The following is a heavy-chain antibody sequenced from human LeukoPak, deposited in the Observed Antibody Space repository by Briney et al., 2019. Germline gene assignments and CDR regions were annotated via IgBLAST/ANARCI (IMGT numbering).Heavy chain of an antibody. V-gene: IGHV1-8*01. CDR1: GYTFTSYD. CDR2: MNPNSGNT. J-gene: IGHJ2*01. CDR3: ARGNGDYGGRLGGYFDL. Sequence: EASVKVSCKASGYTFTSYDINWVRQATGQGLEWMGWMNPNSGNTGYAQKFQGRVTMTRNTSISTAYMELSRLRSEDTAVYYCARGNGDYGGRLGGYFDLWGRGTLVTVSS. D-gene: IGHD4-17*01.